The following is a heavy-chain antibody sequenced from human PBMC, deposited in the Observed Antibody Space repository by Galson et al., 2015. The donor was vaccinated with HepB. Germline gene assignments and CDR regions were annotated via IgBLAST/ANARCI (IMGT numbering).Heavy chain of an antibody. CDR1: GGSISISY. Sequence: SATLSLTCTLSGGSISISYWSWIRQPAGKGLEWIGRIYTSGSTNYNPSLKSRVTMSVDTSKNQFSLKLSSVTAADPAVYYCARARFSGGIAAQEIFDYWGQGTLVTVSS. D-gene: IGHD6-6*01. V-gene: IGHV4-4*07. J-gene: IGHJ4*02. CDR2: IYTSGST. CDR3: ARARFSGGIAAQEIFDY.